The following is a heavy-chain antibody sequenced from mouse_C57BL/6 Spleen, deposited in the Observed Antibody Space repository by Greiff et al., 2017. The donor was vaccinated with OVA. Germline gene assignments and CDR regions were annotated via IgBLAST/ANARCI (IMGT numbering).Heavy chain of an antibody. J-gene: IGHJ4*01. Sequence: VQLVESGPELVKPGASVTLSCKASGYAFTSSWMNWVKQRPGKGLEWIGRIYPGDGDPTYNGKFKGKATLTADKSSSTAYMQLRSLTSEDAAVYFCARRGVVAYYAMDYWGQGTSVTVSS. V-gene: IGHV1-82*01. CDR1: GYAFTSSW. CDR3: ARRGVVAYYAMDY. CDR2: IYPGDGDP. D-gene: IGHD1-1*01.